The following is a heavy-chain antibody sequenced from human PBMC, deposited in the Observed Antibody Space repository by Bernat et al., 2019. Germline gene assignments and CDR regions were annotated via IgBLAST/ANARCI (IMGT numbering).Heavy chain of an antibody. D-gene: IGHD6-13*01. CDR2: INSDGSDR. CDR3: AREMGSSRHTDAFDI. CDR1: GFTFSNYW. V-gene: IGHV3-74*01. J-gene: IGHJ3*02. Sequence: EVQLVESGGGLVQPGGSLRLSCAASGFTFSNYWMHWVRQAPGKGLVWVSRINSDGSDRSYADFVKGRFTISRDNAKNTVYLQMNSLTAEDTAVYYCAREMGSSRHTDAFDIWGQRTLVTATS.